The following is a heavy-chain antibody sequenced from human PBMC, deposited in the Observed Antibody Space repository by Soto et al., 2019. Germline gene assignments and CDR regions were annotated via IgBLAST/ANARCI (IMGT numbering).Heavy chain of an antibody. Sequence: SETLSLTCAVYGGSFSGYYWSWILQPPGKGLEWIGEINHSGSTNYNPSLKSRVTISVDTSKNQFSLKLSSVTAADTAVYYCARRGWLRYYNWFDPWGQGTLVTVSS. CDR1: GGSFSGYY. J-gene: IGHJ5*02. D-gene: IGHD5-12*01. V-gene: IGHV4-34*01. CDR2: INHSGST. CDR3: ARRGWLRYYNWFDP.